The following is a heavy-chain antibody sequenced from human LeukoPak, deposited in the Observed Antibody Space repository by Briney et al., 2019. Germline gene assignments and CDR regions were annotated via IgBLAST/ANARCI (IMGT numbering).Heavy chain of an antibody. CDR1: GFTFSSYS. CDR3: AKEYYYDSTNAFDI. CDR2: ISSSSSYI. V-gene: IGHV3-21*04. J-gene: IGHJ3*02. D-gene: IGHD3-22*01. Sequence: GGSLRLSCAASGFTFSSYSMNWVRQAPGKGLEWVSSISSSSSYIYYADSVKGRFTISRDNSKNTLYLQMNSLRAEDTAVYYCAKEYYYDSTNAFDIWGQGTMVTVSS.